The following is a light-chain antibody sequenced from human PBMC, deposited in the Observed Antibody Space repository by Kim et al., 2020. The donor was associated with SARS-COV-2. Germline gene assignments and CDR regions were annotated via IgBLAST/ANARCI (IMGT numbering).Light chain of an antibody. CDR3: QQTYSNPRT. CDR1: QSISAY. J-gene: IGKJ1*01. Sequence: ASVGDRGTIPCRASQSISAYLNWYQQKPGKAPRLLIYAASSLQSGVPSRFSGSGSGTDFTLTISSLQPEDFATYFCQQTYSNPRTFGQGTKVDI. CDR2: AAS. V-gene: IGKV1-39*01.